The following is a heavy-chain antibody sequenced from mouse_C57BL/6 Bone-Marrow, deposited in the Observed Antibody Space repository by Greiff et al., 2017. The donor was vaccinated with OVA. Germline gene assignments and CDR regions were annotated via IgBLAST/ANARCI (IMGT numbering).Heavy chain of an antibody. CDR3: ARRGGAMDY. J-gene: IGHJ4*01. V-gene: IGHV5-6*02. CDR2: ISSGGSYT. CDR1: GFTFSSYG. Sequence: EVNVVESGGDLVKPGGSLKLSCAASGFTFSSYGMSWVRQTPDKRLEWVATISSGGSYTYYPDSVKGRFTISRDNAKNTLYLQMSSLKSEDTAMYYCARRGGAMDYWGQGTSVTVSS.